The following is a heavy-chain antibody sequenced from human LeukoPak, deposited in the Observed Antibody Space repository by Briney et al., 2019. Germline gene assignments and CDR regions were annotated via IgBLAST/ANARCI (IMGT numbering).Heavy chain of an antibody. CDR2: INPNSGGT. Sequence: ASVRVSCKASGYTFTGYYMHWVRQAPGQGLEWMGWINPNSGGTNYAQKFQGRVTMTRDTSISTAYMELRRLRSDDTAVYYCARVVGTWAEAFDYWRQGPLLTVSS. V-gene: IGHV1-2*02. CDR1: GYTFTGYY. D-gene: IGHD1-7*01. J-gene: IGHJ4*02. CDR3: ARVVGTWAEAFDY.